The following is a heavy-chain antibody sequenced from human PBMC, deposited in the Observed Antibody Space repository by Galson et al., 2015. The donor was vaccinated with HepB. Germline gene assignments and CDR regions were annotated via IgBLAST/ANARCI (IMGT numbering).Heavy chain of an antibody. D-gene: IGHD1-26*01. CDR3: AREGVAATSTDCKLHP. CDR2: INPSGGST. CDR1: GYTFTSYY. J-gene: IGHJ5*02. V-gene: IGHV1-46*01. Sequence: SVKVSCKASGYTFTSYYMHWVRQAPGQGLEWMGIINPSGGSTSYAQKFQGRVTMTRDTSTSTVYMELSSLRSEDTAVYYCAREGVAATSTDCKLHPSGPGTLVTVSS.